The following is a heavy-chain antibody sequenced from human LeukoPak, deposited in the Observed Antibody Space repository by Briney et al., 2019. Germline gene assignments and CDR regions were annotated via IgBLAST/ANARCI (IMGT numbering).Heavy chain of an antibody. Sequence: PERSLRLSCAASGFTFTSYAMSWVPEAPGKGREGVSAISGSGGSTYYADSVKGRFTISRDNSKNTMYVQMKSLRAEDRAVYYCAKLRSNYINYDVFDIWRQGTMVSVSS. CDR3: AKLRSNYINYDVFDI. CDR1: GFTFTSYA. D-gene: IGHD4-11*01. J-gene: IGHJ3*02. CDR2: ISGSGGST. V-gene: IGHV3-23*01.